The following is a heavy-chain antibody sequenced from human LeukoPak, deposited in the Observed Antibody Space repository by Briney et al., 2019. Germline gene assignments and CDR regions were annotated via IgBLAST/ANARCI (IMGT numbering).Heavy chain of an antibody. V-gene: IGHV4-4*08. J-gene: IGHJ4*02. CDR1: GASISEYY. D-gene: IGHD5-18*01. Sequence: SETLSLTCTVSGASISEYYWTWIRQPPGKGLEWLGHIHPSGSTYSNPSLRSRVTVSVGTPKNQFSLTLSSVTAADTAMYFCARGLDTAKVGYWGQGTLVTVSS. CDR2: IHPSGST. CDR3: ARGLDTAKVGY.